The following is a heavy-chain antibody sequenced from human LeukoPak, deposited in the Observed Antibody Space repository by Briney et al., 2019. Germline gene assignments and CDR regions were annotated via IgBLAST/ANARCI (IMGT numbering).Heavy chain of an antibody. Sequence: GGSLRLSCAASGFTFSSYAMSWVRQAPGKGLEWVSAISGSGGSTYYADSVKGRFTISRDNSKNTLYLQMNSLRAEDTAVYYCAKATGARYYGSGSYSDYWGQGTLVTVSS. V-gene: IGHV3-23*01. J-gene: IGHJ4*02. CDR1: GFTFSSYA. CDR3: AKATGARYYGSGSYSDY. CDR2: ISGSGGST. D-gene: IGHD3-10*01.